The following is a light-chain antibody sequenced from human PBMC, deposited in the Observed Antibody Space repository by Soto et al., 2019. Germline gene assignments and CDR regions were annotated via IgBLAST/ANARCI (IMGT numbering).Light chain of an antibody. J-gene: IGKJ2*01. CDR3: QQYGGTPPFT. CDR2: GAS. Sequence: EIVLTQSPGTLSLSPGERATLSCRASQTLSDNYLAWYQQIPGQAPRLLIYGASSSATDIPDRFSGSGSGTDFTLTISRLEPEDFAVYYCQQYGGTPPFTFGQGTKLEIK. V-gene: IGKV3-20*01. CDR1: QTLSDNY.